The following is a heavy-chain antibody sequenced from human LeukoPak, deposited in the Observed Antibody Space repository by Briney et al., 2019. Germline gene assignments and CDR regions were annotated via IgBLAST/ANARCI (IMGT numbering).Heavy chain of an antibody. D-gene: IGHD3-16*01. CDR2: INHSGST. CDR3: ARDYDGTDGLGVDY. CDR1: GGSFSGYY. J-gene: IGHJ4*02. V-gene: IGHV4-34*01. Sequence: PSETLSLTCAVYGGSFSGYYWSWIRQPPGKGLEWIGEINHSGSTNYYPSLKSRVTISVDTSKHQFSLKLSSVTAADTAVSYCARDYDGTDGLGVDYWGQGTLVTVSS.